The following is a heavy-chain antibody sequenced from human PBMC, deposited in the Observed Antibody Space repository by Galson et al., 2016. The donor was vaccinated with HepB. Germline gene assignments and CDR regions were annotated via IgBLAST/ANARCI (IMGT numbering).Heavy chain of an antibody. Sequence: SLRLSCAVSGFSFSSYDMNWVRQAPGKGLEWVSIISANGEAASYTDSVQARLTISRDNSKKMLFLEVTSLRAEDTAVYYCARRAKLALGKYWYIYGMDFWGQGTTVTVSS. CDR2: ISANGEAA. V-gene: IGHV3-23*01. D-gene: IGHD1-1*01. J-gene: IGHJ6*02. CDR3: ARRAKLALGKYWYIYGMDF. CDR1: GFSFSSYD.